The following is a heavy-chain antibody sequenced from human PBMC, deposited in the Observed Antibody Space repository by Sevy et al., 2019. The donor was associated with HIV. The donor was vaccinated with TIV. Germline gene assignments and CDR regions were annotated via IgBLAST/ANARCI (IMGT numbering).Heavy chain of an antibody. D-gene: IGHD5-12*01. Sequence: SETLSLTCTVSGGSISSGSYYWSWIRQPAGKGLEWIGRIYTSGSTNYNPSLKSRVTISVDTSKNQFSLKLSSVTAADTAVYYCARDSKGGYGRWFDPWGQGTLVTVSS. J-gene: IGHJ5*02. CDR2: IYTSGST. V-gene: IGHV4-61*02. CDR1: GGSISSGSYY. CDR3: ARDSKGGYGRWFDP.